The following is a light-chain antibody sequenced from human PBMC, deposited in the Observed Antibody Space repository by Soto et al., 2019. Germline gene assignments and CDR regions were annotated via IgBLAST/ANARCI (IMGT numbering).Light chain of an antibody. CDR2: EVT. CDR1: SSDVGGYNY. V-gene: IGLV2-14*01. Sequence: QSALTQPASVSGSPGQSITISCTGTSSDVGGYNYVSWYQQYPGKAPKLMIYEVTHRPSGVSNRFSGSKSGNTASLTISGLQAEDEANYYCSSYGGNNYVLFGGGTKLTVL. CDR3: SSYGGNNYVL. J-gene: IGLJ3*02.